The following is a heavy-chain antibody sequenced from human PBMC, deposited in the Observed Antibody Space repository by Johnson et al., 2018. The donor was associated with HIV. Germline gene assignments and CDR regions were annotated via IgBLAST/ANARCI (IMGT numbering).Heavy chain of an antibody. D-gene: IGHD1-1*01. J-gene: IGHJ3*02. Sequence: VQLVESGGGLVQPGRSLRLSCAASGFTFSSYDMHWVRQTTGKVLQWVSGIGTAGDTYYSGSVKGRFTISRDNSKNTLYLQMNSLRAEDTAVYYCAREELEPDVFDIWGQGTMVTVSS. V-gene: IGHV3-13*01. CDR2: IGTAGDT. CDR3: AREELEPDVFDI. CDR1: GFTFSSYD.